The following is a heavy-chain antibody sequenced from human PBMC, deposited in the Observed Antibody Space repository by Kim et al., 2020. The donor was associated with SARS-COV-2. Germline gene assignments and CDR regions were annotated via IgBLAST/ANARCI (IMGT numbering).Heavy chain of an antibody. D-gene: IGHD1-26*01. CDR1: GFTFSGYW. CDR3: SRGVGATGVIY. V-gene: IGHV3-74*01. J-gene: IGHJ4*02. Sequence: GGSLRLSCAASGFTFSGYWMHWVRQAPGKGLVWVSRINSDGTYTSYADPVKGRFTISRDNAKNTMYLQMNSLRAEDTAMYYCSRGVGATGVIYWGQGTLLIVSS. CDR2: INSDGTYT.